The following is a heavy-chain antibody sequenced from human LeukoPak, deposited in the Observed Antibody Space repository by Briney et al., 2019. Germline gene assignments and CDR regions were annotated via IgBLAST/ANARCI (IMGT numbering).Heavy chain of an antibody. V-gene: IGHV1-18*01. CDR3: ARVAGSTVSVRKRVDY. CDR1: GYIFSNYG. J-gene: IGHJ4*02. CDR2: INPYNGYT. Sequence: ASVKVSCKASGYIFSNYGISWVRQAPGQGLEWVGWINPYNGYTTYAPSFQGRVTMTTDTSTTTAYMGLRNLRSDDTAVYYCARVAGSTVSVRKRVDYWGQGALVTVSS. D-gene: IGHD4-17*01.